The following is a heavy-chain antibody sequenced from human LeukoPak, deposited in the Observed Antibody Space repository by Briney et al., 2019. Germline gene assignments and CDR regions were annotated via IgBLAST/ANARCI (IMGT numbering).Heavy chain of an antibody. CDR3: AREQVTTSSWPRVEYYYMDV. D-gene: IGHD4-11*01. Sequence: PGGSLRLSCAASGFTFNNYWMNWVRQAPGKGLEWVANIKQDGSEKYYVDSVKGRFTISRDNVRNSLYLQMNSLRADDTPVYYCAREQVTTSSWPRVEYYYMDVWGKGTTVTISS. J-gene: IGHJ6*03. V-gene: IGHV3-7*01. CDR2: IKQDGSEK. CDR1: GFTFNNYW.